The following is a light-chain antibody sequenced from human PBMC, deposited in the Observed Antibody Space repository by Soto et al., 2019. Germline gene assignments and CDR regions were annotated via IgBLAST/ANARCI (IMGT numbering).Light chain of an antibody. J-gene: IGKJ4*01. Sequence: EIVLTQSPATLSSFPGDRVTLSCRASQSVSSGYLAWYQQKPCQAPTLLIYGASSRATGIPDRFSGSGSGTDFTLTIRRLEPEDFAVYYCQQYGSSLRTFGGGTKVDIK. CDR2: GAS. CDR1: QSVSSGY. CDR3: QQYGSSLRT. V-gene: IGKV3-20*01.